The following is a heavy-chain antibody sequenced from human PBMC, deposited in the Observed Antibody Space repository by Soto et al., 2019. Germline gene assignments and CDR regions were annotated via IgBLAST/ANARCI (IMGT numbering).Heavy chain of an antibody. V-gene: IGHV3-7*01. CDR1: GFTFSNFW. CDR3: AREGWCYMDV. CDR2: IQQDGSEK. J-gene: IGHJ6*03. Sequence: GGSLRLSCAASGFTFSNFWMSWVRQAPGKGLEWVANIQQDGSEKYHADSVRGRFTISRDNAKNSLYLQMDSLRAEDTAVYYCAREGWCYMDVWGKGTSVTVSS. D-gene: IGHD2-8*01.